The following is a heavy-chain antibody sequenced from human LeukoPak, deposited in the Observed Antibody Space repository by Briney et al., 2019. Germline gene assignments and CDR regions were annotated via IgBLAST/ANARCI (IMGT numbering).Heavy chain of an antibody. J-gene: IGHJ3*02. Sequence: SETLSLTCAVSGGSFSGYYWSWIRQSPGKGLEWIGEINHSGSTNYSPSLKSRVTISVDTSKNPFSLKLGSVTAADTPVYYCARGRLYYASGSYSKRGTDAFDIWGQGTMVTVSS. CDR1: GGSFSGYY. V-gene: IGHV4-34*01. CDR2: INHSGST. D-gene: IGHD3-10*01. CDR3: ARGRLYYASGSYSKRGTDAFDI.